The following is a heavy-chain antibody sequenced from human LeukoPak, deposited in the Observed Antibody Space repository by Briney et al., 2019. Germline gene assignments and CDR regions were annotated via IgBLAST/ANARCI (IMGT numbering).Heavy chain of an antibody. CDR2: IYSGGIT. D-gene: IGHD3-22*01. J-gene: IGHJ4*02. CDR1: GFSVSGNY. V-gene: IGHV3-66*01. Sequence: GGSLRLSCAASGFSVSGNYMNWVRQAPGKGLEWGSVIYSGGITYYADSVRGRFSMSRDSPKNTVYLQMNSLRAEDTAVYYCAKDPHYYDSSGFYYWGQGTLVTVSS. CDR3: AKDPHYYDSSGFYY.